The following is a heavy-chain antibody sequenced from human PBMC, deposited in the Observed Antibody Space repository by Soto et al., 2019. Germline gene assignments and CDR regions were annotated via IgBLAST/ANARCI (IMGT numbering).Heavy chain of an antibody. Sequence: ASVKVSCKASGYTFTSYDINWVRQATGQGLEWMGWMNPNSGNTGYAQKFQGRVTMTRNTSISTAYMELSSLRSEDTALYYCARVSITGLSVSVSLDYWGQGNLVTVAS. D-gene: IGHD1-20*01. V-gene: IGHV1-8*01. CDR2: MNPNSGNT. CDR3: ARVSITGLSVSVSLDY. J-gene: IGHJ4*02. CDR1: GYTFTSYD.